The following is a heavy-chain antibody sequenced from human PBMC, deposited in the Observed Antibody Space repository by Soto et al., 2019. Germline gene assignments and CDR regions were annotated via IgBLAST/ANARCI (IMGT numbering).Heavy chain of an antibody. CDR2: ISAYNAHT. CDR1: GYTFISYG. J-gene: IGHJ4*02. Sequence: QVQLVQSGAEVKKPGASVKVSCKASGYTFISYGITWVRQAPGQGPEWMGWISAYNAHTNYGQKFQDRGSLTTDTSTTTSYMEMRSLRSDDTAFYFCARVFRWSSSSWGFDSWGQGTLVTVSS. CDR3: ARVFRWSSSSWGFDS. V-gene: IGHV1-18*01. D-gene: IGHD6-6*01.